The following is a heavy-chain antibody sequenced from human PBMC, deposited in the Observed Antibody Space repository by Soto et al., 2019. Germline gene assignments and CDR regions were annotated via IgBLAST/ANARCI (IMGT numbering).Heavy chain of an antibody. CDR2: ISYDGSNK. CDR1: GFTFSSYA. Sequence: GGSLRLSCAASGFTFSSYAMHWVRQAPGKGLEWVAVISYDGSNKYYADSVKGRFTISRDNSKNTLYLQMNSLRAEDTAVYYCARDLGYCSGGSCYRTIFDYWGQGTLVTVSS. D-gene: IGHD2-15*01. J-gene: IGHJ4*02. V-gene: IGHV3-30-3*01. CDR3: ARDLGYCSGGSCYRTIFDY.